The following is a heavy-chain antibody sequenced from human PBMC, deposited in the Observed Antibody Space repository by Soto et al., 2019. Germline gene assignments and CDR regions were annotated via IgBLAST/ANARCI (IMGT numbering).Heavy chain of an antibody. Sequence: NLPETLSLTCAVYGGSFSGYYWSWIRQPPGKGLEWIGEINHSGSTNYNPSLKSRVTISVDTSKNQFSLKLSSVTAADTAVYYCARGGVLSIVVVITPKNWFDPWGQGTLVTVSS. CDR2: INHSGST. D-gene: IGHD3-22*01. CDR3: ARGGVLSIVVVITPKNWFDP. J-gene: IGHJ5*02. CDR1: GGSFSGYY. V-gene: IGHV4-34*01.